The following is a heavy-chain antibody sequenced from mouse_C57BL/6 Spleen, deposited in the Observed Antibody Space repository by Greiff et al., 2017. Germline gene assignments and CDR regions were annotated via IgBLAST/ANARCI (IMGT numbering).Heavy chain of an antibody. CDR3: ARYYGSSPWYFDV. D-gene: IGHD1-1*01. CDR2: IHPSDSDT. V-gene: IGHV1-74*01. CDR1: GYTFTSYW. Sequence: QVQLKQPGAELVKPGASVKVSCKASGYTFTSYWMHWVKQRPGQGLEWIGRIHPSDSDTNYNQKFKGKATLTVDKSSSTAYMQLSSLTSEDSAVYYCARYYGSSPWYFDVWGTGTTVTVSS. J-gene: IGHJ1*03.